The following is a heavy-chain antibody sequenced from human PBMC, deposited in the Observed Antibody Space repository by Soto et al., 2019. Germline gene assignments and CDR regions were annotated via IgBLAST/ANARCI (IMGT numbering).Heavy chain of an antibody. CDR1: GFTFINYA. CDR2: ISGGGDAT. V-gene: IGHV3-23*01. CDR3: ARKVVGSTSRPDYWYFDL. D-gene: IGHD2-21*01. Sequence: EVQLLESGGDSVQPGGSVRLSCAGSGFTFINYAMNWVSQAPGKGLEWVSTISGGGDATFFADSVRGRFTFSRDNSKNTVTLQMNSLGVDDTAVYYCARKVVGSTSRPDYWYFDLWGRGTLVTVSS. J-gene: IGHJ2*01.